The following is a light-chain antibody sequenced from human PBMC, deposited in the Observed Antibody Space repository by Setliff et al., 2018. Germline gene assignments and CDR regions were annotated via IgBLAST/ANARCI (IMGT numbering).Light chain of an antibody. CDR1: SSDVGGYDF. Sequence: QSVLTQPRSVSGSPGQSITISCTGTSSDVGGYDFVSWYQQHPGKAPKLMIFDVLNRPSGVSDRFSGSKSGNTASLTITGLQAEDEADYYCSSYTSSSTLFGTGTKVTVL. J-gene: IGLJ1*01. V-gene: IGLV2-14*03. CDR2: DVL. CDR3: SSYTSSSTL.